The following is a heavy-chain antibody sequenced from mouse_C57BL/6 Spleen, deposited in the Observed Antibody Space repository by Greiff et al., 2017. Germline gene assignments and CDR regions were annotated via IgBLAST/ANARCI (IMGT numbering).Heavy chain of an antibody. CDR3: ARQGGTIDY. J-gene: IGHJ2*01. Sequence: EVNVVESGGDLVKPGGSLKLSCAASGFTFSSYGMSWVRQTPDKRLEWVATISSGGSYTYYPDSVKGRFTISRDNAKNTLYLQMSSLKSEDTAMYYCARQGGTIDYWGQGTTLTVSS. V-gene: IGHV5-6*01. CDR2: ISSGGSYT. D-gene: IGHD4-1*01. CDR1: GFTFSSYG.